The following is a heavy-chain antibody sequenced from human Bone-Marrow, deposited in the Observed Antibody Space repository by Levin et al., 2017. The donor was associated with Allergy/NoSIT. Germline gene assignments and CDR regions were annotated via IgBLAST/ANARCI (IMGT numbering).Heavy chain of an antibody. CDR2: ISHRGNA. D-gene: IGHD4-11*01. CDR3: AREKQFQLPLYYFYYYMDV. J-gene: IGHJ6*03. V-gene: IGHV4-4*01. Sequence: GSLRLSCIVSGDSISTNDWWTWVRQPPGKGLEWIGEISHRGNANYNPSLKTRVTMSVDQSANRFFLRMTSVTAADTAVYFCAREKQFQLPLYYFYYYMDVWGKGTTVTVSS. CDR1: GDSISTNDW.